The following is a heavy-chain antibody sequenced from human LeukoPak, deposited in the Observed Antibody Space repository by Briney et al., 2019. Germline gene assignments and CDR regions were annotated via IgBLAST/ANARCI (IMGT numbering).Heavy chain of an antibody. J-gene: IGHJ4*02. Sequence: GGSLRLSCAASGFTFSSYAMHWVRQAPGKGLEWVAVISYDGSNKYYADSVKGRFTISRDNSKNTLYLQMNSLRAEDTAVYYCARVEGNYYDSSGYYWGWGQGTLVTVSS. V-gene: IGHV3-30*04. D-gene: IGHD3-22*01. CDR3: ARVEGNYYDSSGYYWG. CDR1: GFTFSSYA. CDR2: ISYDGSNK.